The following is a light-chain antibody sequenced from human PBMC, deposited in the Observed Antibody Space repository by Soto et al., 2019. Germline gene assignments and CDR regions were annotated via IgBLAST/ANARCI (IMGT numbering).Light chain of an antibody. J-gene: IGKJ1*01. Sequence: DIQMTQSPSSLSASVGDRVTITCRASQSISSCLTWYQQKPGKAPKLLIYAASSLQSGVPSRFSGSGSGTVFTLTISSLQPEYFATYYYQQSYSSPRTFGQGTKVEIK. CDR3: QQSYSSPRT. CDR2: AAS. CDR1: QSISSC. V-gene: IGKV1-39*01.